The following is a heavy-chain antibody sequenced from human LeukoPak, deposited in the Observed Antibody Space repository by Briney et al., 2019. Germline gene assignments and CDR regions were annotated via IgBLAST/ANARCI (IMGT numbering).Heavy chain of an antibody. V-gene: IGHV3-30-3*01. CDR2: ISYDGSNK. CDR3: ARDRSQLLLLDY. J-gene: IGHJ4*02. CDR1: GFTFSSYV. D-gene: IGHD2-2*01. Sequence: PGGSLRLSCAASGFTFSSYVMHWVRQAPGKGLEWVAVISYDGSNKYYADSVKGRFTISRDNSKNTLYLQMNSLRAEDTAVYYCARDRSQLLLLDYWGQGTLVTVSS.